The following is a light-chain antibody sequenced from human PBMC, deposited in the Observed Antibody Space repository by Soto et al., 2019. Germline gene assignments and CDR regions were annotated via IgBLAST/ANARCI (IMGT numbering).Light chain of an antibody. J-gene: IGLJ1*01. CDR3: NSYTSSNTYV. Sequence: QSVLTQPPSVSGSPGQSVTISCTGTSSDVGSYNRVSWYQQPPGTAPKLMIYEVNNRPSGVPDRFSGSKSGNTASLTITGFQAEDEADYYCNSYTSSNTYVFGTGTKVTVL. V-gene: IGLV2-18*02. CDR2: EVN. CDR1: SSDVGSYNR.